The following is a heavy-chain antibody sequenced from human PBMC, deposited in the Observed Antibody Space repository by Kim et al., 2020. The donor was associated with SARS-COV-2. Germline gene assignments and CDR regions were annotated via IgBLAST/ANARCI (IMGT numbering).Heavy chain of an antibody. CDR2: INSDGSST. CDR1: GFTFRSYW. CDR3: ARDLDPSANYYYYGMDV. Sequence: GGSLRLSCAASGFTFRSYWMHWVRQAPGKGLVWASRINSDGSSTTYADSVQGRFSISRDNAQNTLFLQMYSLRAEDTGVYFCARDLDPSANYYYYGMDVWGQGTTVTVSS. V-gene: IGHV3-74*01. D-gene: IGHD3-3*01. J-gene: IGHJ6*02.